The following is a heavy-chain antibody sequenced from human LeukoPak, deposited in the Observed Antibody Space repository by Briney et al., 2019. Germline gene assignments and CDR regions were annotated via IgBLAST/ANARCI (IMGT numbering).Heavy chain of an antibody. CDR2: ISGYNGNT. CDR3: AREPSLEWLFGRFLPYYYYGMDV. V-gene: IGHV1-18*01. CDR1: GYTFTSYG. J-gene: IGHJ6*02. Sequence: GASVKVSCKASGYTFTSYGISWVRQAPGQGLEWMGWISGYNGNTNYAQKLQGRVTMTTDTSTSTAYMELRSLRSDDTAVYYCAREPSLEWLFGRFLPYYYYGMDVWGQGTTVTVSS. D-gene: IGHD3-3*01.